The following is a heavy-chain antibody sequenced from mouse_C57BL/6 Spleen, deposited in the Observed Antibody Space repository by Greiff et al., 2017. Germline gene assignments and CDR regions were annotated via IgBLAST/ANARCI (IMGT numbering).Heavy chain of an antibody. V-gene: IGHV1-7*01. CDR1: GYTFTSYW. J-gene: IGHJ2*01. CDR2: INPSSGYT. CDR3: ARRYGSSYDYFDY. Sequence: VQLQQSGAELAKPGASVKLSCKASGYTFTSYWMHWVKQRPGQGLEWIGYINPSSGYTKYNQKFKGKATLTADKSSSTAYMQLSSLTYEDSAGYYGARRYGSSYDYFDYWGQGTTLTVSS. D-gene: IGHD1-1*01.